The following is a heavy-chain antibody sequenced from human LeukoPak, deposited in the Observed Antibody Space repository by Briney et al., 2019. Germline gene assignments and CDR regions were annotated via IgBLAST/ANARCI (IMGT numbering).Heavy chain of an antibody. D-gene: IGHD3-9*01. CDR1: GFTFSSYA. V-gene: IGHV3-30*18. J-gene: IGHJ4*02. CDR2: VSHDGNYK. CDR3: AKAEAPYDILTGLDY. Sequence: GGSLRLSCAASGFTFSSYAMHWVRQAPGKGLEWVALVSHDGNYKYYTDSVKGRFSISRDESKNTVSLQMNRLRAEDTALYYCAKAEAPYDILTGLDYWGQGTLVTVSS.